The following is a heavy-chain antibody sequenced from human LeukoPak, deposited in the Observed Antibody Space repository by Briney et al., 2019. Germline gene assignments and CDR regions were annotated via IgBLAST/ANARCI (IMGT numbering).Heavy chain of an antibody. CDR3: ARHDYVWGKTFDI. CDR1: GFTFSTYW. CDR2: IKQDGSEK. Sequence: GGSLRLSCAASGFTFSTYWMSWVRQAPGKGLKWVANIKQDGSEKYFVDSVKGRFTISRDNAKNSLYLQMNSLRAEDTAVYYCARHDYVWGKTFDIWGQGTMVTVSS. D-gene: IGHD3-16*01. V-gene: IGHV3-7*01. J-gene: IGHJ3*02.